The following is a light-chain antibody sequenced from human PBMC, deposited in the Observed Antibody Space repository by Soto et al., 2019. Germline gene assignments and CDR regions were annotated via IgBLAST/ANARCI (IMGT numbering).Light chain of an antibody. CDR2: IAS. CDR3: QQYGSSPRT. V-gene: IGKV3-20*01. Sequence: EIVLTQSPGTLSLSPGERATLSCRASQSVSSSYLAWYQQKPGQAPRLLIYIASSRATGIPDRFSGSGSGTDFTLTISRLEPEDFAGYYCQQYGSSPRTFGQGTKLEIK. CDR1: QSVSSSY. J-gene: IGKJ2*01.